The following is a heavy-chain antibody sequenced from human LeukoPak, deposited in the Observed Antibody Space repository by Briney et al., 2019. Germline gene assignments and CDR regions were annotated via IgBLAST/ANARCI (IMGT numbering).Heavy chain of an antibody. CDR1: GGSFSGYH. D-gene: IGHD4-23*01. CDR3: ARDPTTVVTTPYYFDF. Sequence: TSETLSLTCAVHGGSFSGYHWNWIRQSPGKGLEWIGEINDRGHTNYNPSLESRVTISVDTSKKQFSLKLNSVTAADTAVHYCARDPTTVVTTPYYFDFWGQGTLVTVSS. CDR2: INDRGHT. J-gene: IGHJ4*02. V-gene: IGHV4-34*01.